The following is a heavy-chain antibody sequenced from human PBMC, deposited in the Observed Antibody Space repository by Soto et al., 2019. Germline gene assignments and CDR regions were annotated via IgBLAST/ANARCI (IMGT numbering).Heavy chain of an antibody. Sequence: EVQLVESGGGLVQPGGSLILSCAASGLPVLSNYINWVRQAPGKGLELVSVIYSSGSTYYADSVQGRFTISRDKSKNTLYLQMNNLRADDTAVYYCARGRYGGNSYWYFDLWGRGTLVTVS. J-gene: IGHJ2*01. D-gene: IGHD4-17*01. CDR1: GLPVLSNY. CDR2: IYSSGST. CDR3: ARGRYGGNSYWYFDL. V-gene: IGHV3-66*01.